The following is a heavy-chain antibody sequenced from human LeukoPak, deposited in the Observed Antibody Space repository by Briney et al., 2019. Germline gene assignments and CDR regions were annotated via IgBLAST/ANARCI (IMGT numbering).Heavy chain of an antibody. CDR1: DGSISSNSYY. J-gene: IGHJ5*02. CDR3: ARGGYYGSGNDFRFDP. D-gene: IGHD3-10*01. CDR2: IYYSGNT. Sequence: SETLSLTCTVSDGSISSNSYYWGWIRQPPGKGLEWIANIYYSGNTYYNPSLKSRVTISVDTSKNQLSLKLRSVTAADTAMYYCARGGYYGSGNDFRFDPWGQGTLVTVSS. V-gene: IGHV4-39*07.